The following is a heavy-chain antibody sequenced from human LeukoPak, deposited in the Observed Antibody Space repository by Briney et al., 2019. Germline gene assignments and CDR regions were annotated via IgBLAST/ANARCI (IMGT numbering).Heavy chain of an antibody. V-gene: IGHV4-38-2*02. CDR3: ARDRGMGYYYYMDV. CDR2: IYHSGST. CDR1: GYSISSGYY. D-gene: IGHD3-10*01. Sequence: SETLSLTCTVSGYSISSGYYWGWIRQPPGKGLEWIGSIYHSGSTYYNPSLKSRVTISVDTSKNQFSLKLSSVTAADTAVYYCARDRGMGYYYYMDVWGKGTTVTVS. J-gene: IGHJ6*03.